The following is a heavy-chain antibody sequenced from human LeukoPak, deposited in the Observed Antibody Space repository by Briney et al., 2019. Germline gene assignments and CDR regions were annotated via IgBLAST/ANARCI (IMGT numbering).Heavy chain of an antibody. D-gene: IGHD1-26*01. CDR2: IYYSGST. CDR1: GGSISSYY. V-gene: IGHV4-59*01. Sequence: PSEALSLTCTVSGGSISSYYWSWIRQPPGKGLEWIGYIYYSGSTNYNPSLKSRVTISVDTSKNQFSLKLSSVTAADTAVYYCARDRGARIVGATEPAFDIWGQGTMVTVSS. J-gene: IGHJ3*02. CDR3: ARDRGARIVGATEPAFDI.